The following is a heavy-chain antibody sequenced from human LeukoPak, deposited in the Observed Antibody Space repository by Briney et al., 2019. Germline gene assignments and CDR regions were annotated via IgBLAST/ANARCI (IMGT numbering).Heavy chain of an antibody. D-gene: IGHD3-10*01. Sequence: ASVKVSCKASGSPFTRNAMHWVRQAPGQRLEWMGWINTGNGVTKYSQKFQGRVTITGDISASTVYMELSSLTSEDTAVYYCARGRILLWFGDSPDFDYWGQGTLVTVSS. J-gene: IGHJ4*02. CDR2: INTGNGVT. V-gene: IGHV1-3*04. CDR3: ARGRILLWFGDSPDFDY. CDR1: GSPFTRNA.